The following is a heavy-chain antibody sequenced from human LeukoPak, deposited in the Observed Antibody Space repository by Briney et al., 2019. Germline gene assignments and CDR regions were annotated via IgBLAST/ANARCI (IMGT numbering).Heavy chain of an antibody. CDR2: IYSGDSDT. Sequence: GESLKISCKDSGHSFTIFWIGWVRQLPGEGLEWMGIIYSGDSDTRYSPSFQGQVTISADKSFSTAYLQWSSLTASDTATYYCARLNYFDRSGFFDSWGQGTLVTVSS. V-gene: IGHV5-51*01. J-gene: IGHJ4*02. D-gene: IGHD3-22*01. CDR3: ARLNYFDRSGFFDS. CDR1: GHSFTIFW.